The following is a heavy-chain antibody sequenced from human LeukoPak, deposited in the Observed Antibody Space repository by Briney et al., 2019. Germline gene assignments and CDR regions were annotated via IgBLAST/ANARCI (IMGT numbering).Heavy chain of an antibody. CDR3: VRAAGDTAYYFDY. CDR2: INHSGST. J-gene: IGHJ4*02. CDR1: GGSFSGYY. D-gene: IGHD5-18*01. Sequence: ASETLSLTCAVYGGSFSGYYWSWIRQPPGKGLEWIGEINHSGSTNYNPSLKSRVTISVDTSKNQFSLKLSSVTAADTAVYYCVRAAGDTAYYFDYWGQGTLVTVSS. V-gene: IGHV4-34*01.